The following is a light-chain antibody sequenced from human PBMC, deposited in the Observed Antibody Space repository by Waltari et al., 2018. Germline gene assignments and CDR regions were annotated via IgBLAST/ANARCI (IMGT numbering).Light chain of an antibody. CDR2: GAS. V-gene: IGKV1-39*01. Sequence: DIQMTQSPSSLSASVGDRVTITCRPSQNIRNYLNWYQQKPGKAPNILIYGASTLHSGVPSRFSGSGSGTDFTLTITSLQPEDFATYYCQQSHSIPDTFGQGTKVEI. J-gene: IGKJ2*01. CDR1: QNIRNY. CDR3: QQSHSIPDT.